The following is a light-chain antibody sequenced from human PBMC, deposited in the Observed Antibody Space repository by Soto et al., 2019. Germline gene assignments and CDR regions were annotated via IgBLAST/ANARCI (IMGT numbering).Light chain of an antibody. J-gene: IGKJ1*01. CDR2: AAS. CDR1: QSISSY. Sequence: DIPMTQSPSSLSASVGDRVTITCRASQSISSYLNWYQQKPGKAPKLLIYAASSLQSGVPSRFSGSGSGTDFTLTISSLQPEDFATYYCQQSYSSPPETFGQGTKVDIK. CDR3: QQSYSSPPET. V-gene: IGKV1-39*01.